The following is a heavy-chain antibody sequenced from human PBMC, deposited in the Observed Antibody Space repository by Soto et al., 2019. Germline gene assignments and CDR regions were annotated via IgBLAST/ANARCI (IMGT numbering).Heavy chain of an antibody. CDR1: GFTFGSYW. CDR2: RYTDGSNS. D-gene: IGHD5-12*01. Sequence: EVHLVESGGVLVQPGGSLRLSCEGSGFTFGSYWMHWVRQAPGKGLVWVSRRYTDGSNSYYADSVRGRFTISRDNAKSTLYLQMNSQRAEDTAVYYCVRGNTGYGNFDSWGQGTLVTVSS. V-gene: IGHV3-74*01. CDR3: VRGNTGYGNFDS. J-gene: IGHJ4*02.